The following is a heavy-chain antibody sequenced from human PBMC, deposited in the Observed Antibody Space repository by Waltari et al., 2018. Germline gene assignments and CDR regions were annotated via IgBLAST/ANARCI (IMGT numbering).Heavy chain of an antibody. Sequence: EVQLVESGGGLVQPGRSLRLSCAASGFTFDDYAMPWVRPAPGKGLEWVSGISWNSGSIGYADSVKGRFTISRDNAKNSLYLQMNSLRAEDTALYYCAKSPYAFLRGAFDIWGQGTMVTVSS. CDR1: GFTFDDYA. CDR2: ISWNSGSI. CDR3: AKSPYAFLRGAFDI. J-gene: IGHJ3*02. V-gene: IGHV3-9*01. D-gene: IGHD3-16*01.